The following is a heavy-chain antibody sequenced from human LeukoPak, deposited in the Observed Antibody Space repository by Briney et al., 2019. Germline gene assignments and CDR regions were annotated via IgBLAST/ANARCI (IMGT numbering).Heavy chain of an antibody. CDR3: ASIAPAGGYFDY. CDR1: GFTVSSNY. CDR2: IYSGGST. Sequence: GGSLRLSCAASGFTVSSNYMSWVRQAPGKGLEWVSVIYSGGSTYYADSVKGRFTISRDNSKNTQYLQMNSLSAEDTAVYYCASIAPAGGYFDYWGQGTLVAVSS. D-gene: IGHD6-13*01. V-gene: IGHV3-53*01. J-gene: IGHJ4*02.